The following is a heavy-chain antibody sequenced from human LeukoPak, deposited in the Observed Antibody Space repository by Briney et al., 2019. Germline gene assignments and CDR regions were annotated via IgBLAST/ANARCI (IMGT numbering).Heavy chain of an antibody. Sequence: SETLSLTCTVSGGSVDSGSYYWNWIRQPPGKGLEWIGYIYYSGSTNYNPSLKSRVTISVDTSKNQFSLQLSSVTPEDTAVYYCARDPVGGSTIFDYWGQGTLVTVSS. CDR2: IYYSGST. CDR3: ARDPVGGSTIFDY. V-gene: IGHV4-61*01. J-gene: IGHJ4*02. CDR1: GGSVDSGSYY. D-gene: IGHD1-26*01.